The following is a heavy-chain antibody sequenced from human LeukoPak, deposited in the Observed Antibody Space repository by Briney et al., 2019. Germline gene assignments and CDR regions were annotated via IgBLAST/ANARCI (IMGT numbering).Heavy chain of an antibody. Sequence: GGSLRLSCAASGFTFSSYAMHWVRQAPGKGLEWVAVISYDGSNKYYADSVKGRFTISRDNSKNTLYLQMNSLRAEDTAVYYCAREGYCSSTSCYHFDYWGQGPLVTVSS. D-gene: IGHD2-2*01. V-gene: IGHV3-30-3*01. CDR3: AREGYCSSTSCYHFDY. CDR2: ISYDGSNK. CDR1: GFTFSSYA. J-gene: IGHJ4*02.